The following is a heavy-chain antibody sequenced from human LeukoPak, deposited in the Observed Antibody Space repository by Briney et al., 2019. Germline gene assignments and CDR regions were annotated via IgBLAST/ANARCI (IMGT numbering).Heavy chain of an antibody. CDR1: GGSFSGYY. CDR3: ATEVVVPAALDC. Sequence: SETLSLTCAVYGGSFSGYYWSWIRQPPGKGLEWIGEINHSGSTNYNPSLKSRVTISVDTSKNQFSLKLSSVTAADTAVYYCATEVVVPAALDCWGQGTLVTVSS. CDR2: INHSGST. D-gene: IGHD2-2*01. J-gene: IGHJ4*02. V-gene: IGHV4-34*01.